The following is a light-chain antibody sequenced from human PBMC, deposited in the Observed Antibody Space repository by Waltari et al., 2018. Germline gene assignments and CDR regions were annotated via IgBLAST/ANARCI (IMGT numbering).Light chain of an antibody. V-gene: IGLV2-23*02. Sequence: QSALTQTASVSGSPGQSITISCTGTYRDVGSFNYFSWYQQYPGRAPRLVIYDVNTRPSGISDRFSGSKSGNTASLTISGLRAEDEADYYCCSYSGAFHVVFGGGTKLTVL. CDR3: CSYSGAFHVV. J-gene: IGLJ2*01. CDR2: DVN. CDR1: YRDVGSFNY.